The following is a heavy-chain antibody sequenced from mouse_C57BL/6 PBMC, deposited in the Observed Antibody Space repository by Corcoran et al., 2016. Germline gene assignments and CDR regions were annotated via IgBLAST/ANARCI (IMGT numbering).Heavy chain of an antibody. CDR2: INPNNGGT. Sequence: EVLLQQSGPELVKPGASVKIPCKASGYTFTDYYMNWVKQSHGKSLEWIGDINPNNGGTNYNQKFKGKATLTVDKSSSTAYMELRSLASEDSAVYYCAGDYYGSSWYFDGWGTGTTVTVS. J-gene: IGHJ1*03. V-gene: IGHV1-26*01. D-gene: IGHD1-1*01. CDR3: AGDYYGSSWYFDG. CDR1: GYTFTDYY.